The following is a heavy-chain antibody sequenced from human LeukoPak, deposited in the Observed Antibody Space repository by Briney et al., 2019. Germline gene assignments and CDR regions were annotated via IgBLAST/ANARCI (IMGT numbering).Heavy chain of an antibody. CDR1: GYTFTSYG. Sequence: GASVKVSCKASGYTFTSYGISWVRQAPGQGLEWMGWISAYNGNTNYAQKFQGWVTMTRDTSISTAYMELSRLRSDDTAVYYCARAGAGDPRNRTGYFDYWGQGTLVTVSS. D-gene: IGHD4-17*01. J-gene: IGHJ4*02. CDR3: ARAGAGDPRNRTGYFDY. V-gene: IGHV1-18*01. CDR2: ISAYNGNT.